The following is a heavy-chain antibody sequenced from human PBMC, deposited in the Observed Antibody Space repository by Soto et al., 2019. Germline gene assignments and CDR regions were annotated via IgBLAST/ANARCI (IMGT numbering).Heavy chain of an antibody. CDR1: DGYFSGYY. CDR3: AAAVARGWFDP. J-gene: IGHJ5*02. V-gene: IGHV4-34*01. CDR2: INHSGST. Sequence: SETMSLTNAIYDGYFSGYYWSWIRQPPGKGLEWIGEINHSGSTNYNPSLKSRVAMSVDTSKNQFSLKLSSVTAADMAVYYCAAAVARGWFDPWGQGTLVTVSS. D-gene: IGHD6-19*01.